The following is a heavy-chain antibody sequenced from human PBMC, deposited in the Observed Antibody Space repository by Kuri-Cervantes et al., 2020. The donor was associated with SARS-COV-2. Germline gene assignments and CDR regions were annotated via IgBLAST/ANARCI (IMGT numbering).Heavy chain of an antibody. CDR2: IYSGGST. V-gene: IGHV3-66*01. Sequence: GESLKISCAASGFTVSSNYMSWVSQAPGEGLECVSVIYSGGSTYYAASVKGRFTISRDNAKNTLYLQMNRLRAEDTAVYYCARGVEVYYDSSGYLDIWGQGTMVTVSS. CDR3: ARGVEVYYDSSGYLDI. D-gene: IGHD3-22*01. J-gene: IGHJ3*02. CDR1: GFTVSSNY.